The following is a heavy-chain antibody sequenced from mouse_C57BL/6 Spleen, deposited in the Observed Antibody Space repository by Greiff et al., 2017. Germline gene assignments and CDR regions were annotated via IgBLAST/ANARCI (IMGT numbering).Heavy chain of an antibody. CDR3: ARHEWLLDYYAMDY. V-gene: IGHV5-12*01. CDR2: ISNGGGST. J-gene: IGHJ4*01. D-gene: IGHD2-3*01. CDR1: GFTFSDYY. Sequence: EVMLVESGGGLVQPGGSLKLSCAASGFTFSDYYMYWVRQTPEKRLEWVAYISNGGGSTYYPDTVKGRFTISRDNAKNTLYLQMSRLKSEDTAMYYCARHEWLLDYYAMDYWGQGTSVTVSS.